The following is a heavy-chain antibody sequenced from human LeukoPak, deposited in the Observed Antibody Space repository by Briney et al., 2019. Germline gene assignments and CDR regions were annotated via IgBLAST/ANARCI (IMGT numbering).Heavy chain of an antibody. CDR1: GFTSGDYG. D-gene: IGHD3-16*01. CDR2: IYSGGTT. CDR3: ARDLAD. J-gene: IGHJ4*02. Sequence: GGSLRLSCAASGFTSGDYGMGWVRQAPGKGLEWVSVIYSGGTTYYADSVKGRFTISRDNSKNTLYLQMNSLRAEDTAVYYCARDLADWGQGTLVTVSS. V-gene: IGHV3-53*01.